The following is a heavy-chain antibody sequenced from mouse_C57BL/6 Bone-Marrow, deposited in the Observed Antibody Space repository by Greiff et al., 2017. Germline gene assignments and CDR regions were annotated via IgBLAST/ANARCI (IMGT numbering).Heavy chain of an antibody. J-gene: IGHJ2*01. D-gene: IGHD1-1*01. CDR3: GKEGGLLRGGPLLDY. Sequence: EVQLQQSGPVLVKPGASVKMSCKASGYTFTDYYMNWVKQSHGKSLEWIGVINPYNGGTSYNQKFKGKATLTVDKSSSTAYMELNSLTSEDSAVYYCGKEGGLLRGGPLLDYWSQGTTLTVSS. V-gene: IGHV1-19*01. CDR2: INPYNGGT. CDR1: GYTFTDYY.